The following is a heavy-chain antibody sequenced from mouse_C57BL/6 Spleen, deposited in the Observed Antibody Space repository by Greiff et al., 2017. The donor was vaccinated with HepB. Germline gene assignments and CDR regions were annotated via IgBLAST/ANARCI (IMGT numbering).Heavy chain of an antibody. CDR1: GFTFSDYG. D-gene: IGHD2-5*01. J-gene: IGHJ2*01. CDR2: ISSGSSTI. CDR3: ARGYSNYLYYFDY. Sequence: EVQVVESGGGLVKPGGSLKLSCAASGFTFSDYGMHWVRQAPEKGLEWVAYISSGSSTIYYADTVKGRFTISRDNAKNTRFLQMTSLRSEDTAMYYCARGYSNYLYYFDYWGQGTTLTVSS. V-gene: IGHV5-17*01.